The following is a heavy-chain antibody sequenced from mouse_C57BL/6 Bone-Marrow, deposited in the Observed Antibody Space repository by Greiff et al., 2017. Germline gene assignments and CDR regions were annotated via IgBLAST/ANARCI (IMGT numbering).Heavy chain of an antibody. CDR1: GYTFTDYY. CDR3: ARPGSSYLYYAMDY. CDR2: INPNNGGT. J-gene: IGHJ4*01. D-gene: IGHD1-1*01. Sequence: EVQLQQSGPELVKPGASVKISCKASGYTFTDYYMNWVKQSHGKSLEWIGDINPNNGGTSYNQKFKGKATLTVDKSSSTAYMELRSLTSEDSAVYYCARPGSSYLYYAMDYWGQGTSVTVSS. V-gene: IGHV1-26*01.